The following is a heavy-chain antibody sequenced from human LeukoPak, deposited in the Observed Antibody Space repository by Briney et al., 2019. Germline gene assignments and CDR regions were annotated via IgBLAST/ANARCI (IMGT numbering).Heavy chain of an antibody. D-gene: IGHD3-10*01. CDR3: ARTITMVRGAPLVFDY. J-gene: IGHJ4*02. CDR1: GGSICSSSYY. Sequence: SETLSLTCSVSGGSICSSSYYWGWIRQPPGKGLEWIGSIYYGGSTYYNPSLKSRVTVSVDTSKNQFSLKLSSVTAADTAVYYCARTITMVRGAPLVFDYWGQGTLVTVSS. CDR2: IYYGGST. V-gene: IGHV4-39*01.